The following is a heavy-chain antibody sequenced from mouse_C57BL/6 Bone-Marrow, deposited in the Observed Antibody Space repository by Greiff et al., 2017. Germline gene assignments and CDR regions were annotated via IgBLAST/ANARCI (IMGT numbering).Heavy chain of an antibody. Sequence: EVMLVESGGGLVQPGGSLKLSCAASGFTFSDYGMAWVRQAPRKGPEWVAFISNLAYSNYSADTVTGRFTISRENAKNTLYLEMSSLRSEDTAMYYCARLNYGDAMDYWGQGTSVTVSS. CDR1: GFTFSDYG. V-gene: IGHV5-15*01. J-gene: IGHJ4*01. CDR2: ISNLAYSN. CDR3: ARLNYGDAMDY. D-gene: IGHD1-1*01.